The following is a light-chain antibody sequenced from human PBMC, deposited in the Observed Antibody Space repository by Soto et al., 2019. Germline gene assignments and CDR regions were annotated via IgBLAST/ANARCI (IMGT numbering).Light chain of an antibody. J-gene: IGLJ1*01. CDR3: QSYDSSLTTFV. Sequence: QSALTQPPSASGSPGQSVAISCTGTSSDVGGYNYVSWYQQHPGTAPKRLIYGDNNRPSGVPDRFSGSKSGTSASLAITGLQPEDEADYYCQSYDSSLTTFVFGTGTKVTV. V-gene: IGLV2-8*01. CDR2: GDN. CDR1: SSDVGGYNY.